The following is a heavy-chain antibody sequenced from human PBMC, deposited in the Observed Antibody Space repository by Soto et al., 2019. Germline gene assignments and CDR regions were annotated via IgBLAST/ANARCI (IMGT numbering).Heavy chain of an antibody. D-gene: IGHD3-9*01. V-gene: IGHV1-18*01. CDR3: ARDLVDSKNWCDP. CDR2: ISAYNGNT. Sequence: QVQLVQSGAEVKKPGASVKVSCKASGYTFTSYGIRWVRQAPGQGLEWMGWISAYNGNTNYAQKRQVRVTMTTHTYTRAAYMELRSLRSDDTAVYYCARDLVDSKNWCDPWGQGTLVTVSS. CDR1: GYTFTSYG. J-gene: IGHJ5*02.